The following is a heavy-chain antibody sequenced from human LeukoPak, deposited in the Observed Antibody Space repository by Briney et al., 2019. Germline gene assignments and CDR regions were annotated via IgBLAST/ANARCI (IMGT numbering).Heavy chain of an antibody. D-gene: IGHD3-22*01. Sequence: PGGSLRLSCAASGFTFSSYGMHWVRQAPGKGLEWVAVISYDGSNKYYADSVKGRFTISRDNSKNTLYLQMNSLGAEDTAVYYCAKGFYYYDSSGLFDYWGQGTLVTVSS. CDR3: AKGFYYYDSSGLFDY. CDR1: GFTFSSYG. V-gene: IGHV3-30*18. J-gene: IGHJ4*02. CDR2: ISYDGSNK.